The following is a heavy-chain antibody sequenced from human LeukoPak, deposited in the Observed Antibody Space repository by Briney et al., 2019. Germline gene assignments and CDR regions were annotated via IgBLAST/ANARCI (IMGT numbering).Heavy chain of an antibody. D-gene: IGHD6-13*01. CDR3: AKGRQQLVKPVPNY. Sequence: GGSLRLSCAASGFTFSSYGMHWVHQAPGKGLEWVAVVSYDGSNKYYADSVKGRFTISRDNSKNTLYLQMNSLRAEDMAVYYCAKGRQQLVKPVPNYWGQGTLVTVSS. CDR2: VSYDGSNK. J-gene: IGHJ4*02. V-gene: IGHV3-30*18. CDR1: GFTFSSYG.